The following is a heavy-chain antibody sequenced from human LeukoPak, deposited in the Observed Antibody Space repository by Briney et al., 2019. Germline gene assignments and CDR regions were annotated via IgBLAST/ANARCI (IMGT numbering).Heavy chain of an antibody. Sequence: PSETLSLTCTVSGGSISSGGYYWSWIRQHPGKGLEWIGYIYYSGGTYYNPSLKSRVTISVDTSKNQFSLKLSSVTAADTAVYYCAGGITGTTFDYWGQGTLVTVSS. D-gene: IGHD1-7*01. CDR3: AGGITGTTFDY. V-gene: IGHV4-31*03. CDR1: GGSISSGGYY. J-gene: IGHJ4*02. CDR2: IYYSGGT.